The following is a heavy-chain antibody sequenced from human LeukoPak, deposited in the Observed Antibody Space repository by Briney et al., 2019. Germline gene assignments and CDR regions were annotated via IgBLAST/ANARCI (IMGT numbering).Heavy chain of an antibody. CDR1: GFAFSNFW. J-gene: IGHJ4*02. CDR2: IKTDGSST. Sequence: PGGSLRLSCTASGFAFSNFWMHWVRQAPGKGLVWVSRIKTDGSSTNYADSVKGRFTISRDNSKNTLYLQMNSLRAEDTAVYYCAKCLRKYGSGSSFDYWGQGTLVTVSS. D-gene: IGHD3-10*01. V-gene: IGHV3-74*01. CDR3: AKCLRKYGSGSSFDY.